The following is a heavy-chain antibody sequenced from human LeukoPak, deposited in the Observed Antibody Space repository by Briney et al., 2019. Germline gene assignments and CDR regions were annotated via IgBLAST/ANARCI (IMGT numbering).Heavy chain of an antibody. J-gene: IGHJ5*02. CDR2: INPSGGST. CDR1: GYTFTSYY. CDR3: ARDYGGNYNWFDP. Sequence: APVKVSCKASGYTFTSYYMHWVRQAPGQGLEWMGIINPSGGSTSYAQKFQGRVTMTRDMSTSTVYMELSSLRSEDTAVYYCARDYGGNYNWFDPWGQGTLVTVSS. V-gene: IGHV1-46*01. D-gene: IGHD4-23*01.